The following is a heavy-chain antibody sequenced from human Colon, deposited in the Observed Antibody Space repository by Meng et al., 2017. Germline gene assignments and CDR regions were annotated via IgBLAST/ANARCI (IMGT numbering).Heavy chain of an antibody. V-gene: IGHV4-4*02. D-gene: IGHD1-1*01. CDR1: GDSISSDIW. J-gene: IGHJ4*02. Sequence: GKLQGSGPGLVKPSGTLALTCTVSGDSISSDIWGSWVRQPPGKGLEWIGEVYHRGDTNYNPSLKSRVVISVDRSKNQFSLNLSSVTAADTAVYYCGRDQGRQLINHWGQGTLVTVSS. CDR2: VYHRGDT. CDR3: GRDQGRQLINH.